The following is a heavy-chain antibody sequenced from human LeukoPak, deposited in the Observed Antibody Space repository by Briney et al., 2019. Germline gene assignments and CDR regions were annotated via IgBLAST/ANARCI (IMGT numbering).Heavy chain of an antibody. V-gene: IGHV3-23*01. CDR2: ISGSGDST. J-gene: IGHJ4*02. CDR1: GFTLSTYA. D-gene: IGHD6-19*01. CDR3: AKDPGYTSGSSFFDY. Sequence: GSLRLSCAASGFTLSTYAMTWVRQAPGKGLEWVSSISGSGDSTYYADSVKGRFTISRDNSKNTLYLQMNSLRVEDTAVYYCAKDPGYTSGSSFFDYWGQGTLVTVSS.